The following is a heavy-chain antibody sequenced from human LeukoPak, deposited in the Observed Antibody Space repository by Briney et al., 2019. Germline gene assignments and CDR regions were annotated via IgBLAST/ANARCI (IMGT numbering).Heavy chain of an antibody. D-gene: IGHD6-13*01. Sequence: GASVKVSCTASGYTFTGYYMHWVRQAPGQGLEWMGWINPNSGGTNYAQKFQGRVTMTRDTSISTAYMELSRLRSDDTAVYYCARDESWYEAFDIWGQGTMVTVSS. CDR1: GYTFTGYY. CDR2: INPNSGGT. J-gene: IGHJ3*02. V-gene: IGHV1-2*02. CDR3: ARDESWYEAFDI.